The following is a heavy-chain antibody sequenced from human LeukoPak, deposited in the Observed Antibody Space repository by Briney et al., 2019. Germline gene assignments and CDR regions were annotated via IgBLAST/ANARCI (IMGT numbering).Heavy chain of an antibody. CDR3: ARVDGSCSGGSCPSGNWFDP. CDR1: GYSISSGYY. V-gene: IGHV4-38-2*02. Sequence: KPSETLSLTCNVSGYSISSGYYWAWIRQSPGKGLEWIGRIYIFSGSTNYNPSLKSRVTISVDTSKNQFSLKLTSVTAADTAVYYCARVDGSCSGGSCPSGNWFDPWGQGTLVTVSS. J-gene: IGHJ5*02. D-gene: IGHD2-15*01. CDR2: IYIFSGST.